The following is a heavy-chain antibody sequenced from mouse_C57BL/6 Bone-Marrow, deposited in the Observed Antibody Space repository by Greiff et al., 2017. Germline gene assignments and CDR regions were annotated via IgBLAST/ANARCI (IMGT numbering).Heavy chain of an antibody. CDR3: ARGGPYAAWFAY. CDR2: IYPRSGNT. CDR1: GYTFTSYG. V-gene: IGHV1-81*01. D-gene: IGHD1-1*01. J-gene: IGHJ3*01. Sequence: QVQLQQSGAELARPGASVKLSCKASGYTFTSYGISWVKQRTGQGLEWIGEIYPRSGNTYYNEKFKGKATLTADKSSSTAYMELRSLTSEDSAVYFCARGGPYAAWFAYWGQGTLVTGSA.